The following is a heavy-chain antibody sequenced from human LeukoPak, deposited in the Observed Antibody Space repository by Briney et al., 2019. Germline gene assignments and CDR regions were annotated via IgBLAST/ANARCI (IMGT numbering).Heavy chain of an antibody. CDR3: AREVVMGETNYFYYGMSV. Sequence: GGSLRLSCAASGFSFSGYAMNWVRQAPGKGLGWVSAISGSTIKTHYTDSVRGRFTMSRDNSKNTVFLQMVNLRAEDTAVYFCAREVVMGETNYFYYGMSVWGPGTTVIVSS. J-gene: IGHJ6*02. V-gene: IGHV3-23*01. CDR2: ISGSTIKT. CDR1: GFSFSGYA. D-gene: IGHD3-16*01.